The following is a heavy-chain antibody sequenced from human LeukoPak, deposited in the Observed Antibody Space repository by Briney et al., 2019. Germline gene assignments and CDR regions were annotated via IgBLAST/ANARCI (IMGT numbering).Heavy chain of an antibody. D-gene: IGHD5-18*01. CDR1: GASISGSRYY. J-gene: IGHJ6*03. CDR2: IYYIGTT. Sequence: SETLSLTCTVSGASISGSRYYWGWIRQPPGKGLEWIGNIYYIGTTYYNAPLESRVTISLDTSKNQFSLKLNSVTAADTAMYYCTRMPGYSYYYMDVWGKGTTVTVSS. V-gene: IGHV4-39*01. CDR3: TRMPGYSYYYMDV.